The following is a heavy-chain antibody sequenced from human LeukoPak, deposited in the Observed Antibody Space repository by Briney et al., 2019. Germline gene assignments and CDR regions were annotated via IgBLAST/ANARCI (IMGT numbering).Heavy chain of an antibody. V-gene: IGHV1-8*01. CDR2: MNPDVGNT. CDR3: ARIRGEPHYYYSYGMDV. Sequence: ASGKVACKAAGYTLASYDIKWVRQVTGQGLEWMGWMNPDVGNTGYGQKSQGRVTMTRNTSPSTAPTELSSLRSEDTAVYYCARIRGEPHYYYSYGMDVWGQGTPVTASS. CDR1: GYTLASYD. J-gene: IGHJ6*02. D-gene: IGHD3-16*01.